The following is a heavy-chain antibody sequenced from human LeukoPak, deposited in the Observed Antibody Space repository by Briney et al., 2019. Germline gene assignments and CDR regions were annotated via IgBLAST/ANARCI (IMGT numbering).Heavy chain of an antibody. CDR1: GFTFSSYA. J-gene: IGHJ4*02. D-gene: IGHD5-18*01. CDR3: AKDRQLWSY. V-gene: IGHV3-23*01. CDR2: IGGSGGST. Sequence: GGSLRLSCAASGFTFSSYAMSWVRQAPGKGLEWVSAIGGSGGSTYYAESMKGRFTISRDNSKNTLYLQMNSLRAEDTAVYYCAKDRQLWSYWGQGTLVTVSS.